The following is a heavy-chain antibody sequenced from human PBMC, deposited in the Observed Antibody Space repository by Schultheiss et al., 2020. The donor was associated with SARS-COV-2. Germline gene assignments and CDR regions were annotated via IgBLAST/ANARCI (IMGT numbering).Heavy chain of an antibody. D-gene: IGHD4-23*01. V-gene: IGHV2-5*02. CDR2: IYWDHDK. J-gene: IGHJ4*02. CDR1: GFSLSTSGVG. Sequence: SGPTLVKPTQTLTLTCAFSGFSLSTSGVGVGWIRQPPGKALEWLALIYWDHDKRYSPSLKSRVSITKDSSQNQVVLTMTNMDPVDTATYYCAHRESPPSYGDNSDYFDYWGQGTLVTVSS. CDR3: AHRESPPSYGDNSDYFDY.